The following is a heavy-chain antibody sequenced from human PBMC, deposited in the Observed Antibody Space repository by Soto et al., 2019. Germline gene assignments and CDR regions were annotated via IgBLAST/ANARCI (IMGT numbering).Heavy chain of an antibody. Sequence: QVQLVQSGPDLKRPGASMKVSCKASGYTFTSYGISWVRQAPGQGLEWMAWISPLKGRTQYSQKAQGRVTLSTDTXXXXXXXXXXXXXXXXXXXXXXXXXXXXXXXYFKHWGQGTLVTVS. V-gene: IGHV1-18*04. CDR2: ISPLKGRT. CDR1: GYTFTSYG. J-gene: IGHJ1*01. CDR3: XXXXXXXXXYFKH.